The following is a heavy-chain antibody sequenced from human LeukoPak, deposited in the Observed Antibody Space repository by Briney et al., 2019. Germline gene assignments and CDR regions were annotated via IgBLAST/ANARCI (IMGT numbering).Heavy chain of an antibody. J-gene: IGHJ3*02. CDR1: GGSISSSSYY. CDR2: IYYSGST. Sequence: SSETLPLTCTVSGGSISSSSYYWGWIRQPPGKGLEWIGSIYYSGSTYYNPSLKSRVTISVDTSKNQFSLKLSSVTAADTAVYYCARPYSGSYYGAFDIWGQGTMVTVSS. V-gene: IGHV4-39*07. D-gene: IGHD1-26*01. CDR3: ARPYSGSYYGAFDI.